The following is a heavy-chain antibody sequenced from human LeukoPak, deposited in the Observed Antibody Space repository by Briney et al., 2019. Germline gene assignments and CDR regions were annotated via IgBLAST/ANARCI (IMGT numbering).Heavy chain of an antibody. CDR2: IYYTGST. CDR3: ARRSSYYFDY. Sequence: PSETLSLTCTVSGGSISSTSYYWAWIRQPPGKGLEWIGSIYYTGSTYYNPSLKSRVTISVDTSKNQFSLKLSSVTAADTAVHYCARRSSYYFDYWGQGTLVTVSS. V-gene: IGHV4-39*01. J-gene: IGHJ4*02. CDR1: GGSISSTSYY. D-gene: IGHD2-15*01.